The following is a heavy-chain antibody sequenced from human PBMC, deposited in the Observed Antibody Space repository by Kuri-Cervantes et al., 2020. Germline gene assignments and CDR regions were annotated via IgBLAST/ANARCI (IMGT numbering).Heavy chain of an antibody. CDR2: MNPNSGNT. D-gene: IGHD6-13*01. CDR3: AREVIAAAGMGFDP. J-gene: IGHJ5*02. V-gene: IGHV1-8*01. CDR1: GYTFTSYD. Sequence: ASVKVSCKASGYTFTSYDINWVRQATGQGLEWMGWMNPNSGNTGYAQKFQGRVTMTRYTSISSDYMELSSLTSRDTAVYYCAREVIAAAGMGFDPWGQGTMVTVSS.